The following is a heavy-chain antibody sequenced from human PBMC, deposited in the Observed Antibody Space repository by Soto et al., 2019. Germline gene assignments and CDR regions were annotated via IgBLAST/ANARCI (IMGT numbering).Heavy chain of an antibody. CDR1: GYTFTSYD. CDR2: MNPNSGNT. J-gene: IGHJ5*02. CDR3: ARGIKHGAYSRWFDP. D-gene: IGHD4-17*01. Sequence: ASVKVSCKASGYTFTSYDINWVRQATGQGLEYLGWMNPNSGNTAYVQKFQGRVTMTWDTSITTAYMELSSLRSEDTAVYFCARGIKHGAYSRWFDPWGQGTLVTVSS. V-gene: IGHV1-8*01.